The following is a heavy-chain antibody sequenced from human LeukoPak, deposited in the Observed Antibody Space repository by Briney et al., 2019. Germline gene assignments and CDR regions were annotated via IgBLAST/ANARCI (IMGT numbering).Heavy chain of an antibody. CDR2: IWYDGSNK. J-gene: IGHJ4*02. CDR1: GFTFSSYG. Sequence: PGGSLRLSCAASGFTFSSYGMHWVRQAPGKGLEWVAAIWYDGSNKYYADSVKGRFTISRDNSKNTLYLQMNSLRAEDTAVYYCAKDEQDNSGSYLLSLYYFDYWGQGTLVTVSS. D-gene: IGHD3-10*01. V-gene: IGHV3-33*06. CDR3: AKDEQDNSGSYLLSLYYFDY.